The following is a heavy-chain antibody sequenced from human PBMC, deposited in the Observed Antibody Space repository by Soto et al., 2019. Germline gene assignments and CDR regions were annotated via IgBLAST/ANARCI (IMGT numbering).Heavy chain of an antibody. V-gene: IGHV1-2*06. CDR2: INPNTGGT. CDR1: GYTFTKYY. Sequence: ASVKVSCKASGYTFTKYYVLWVRQAPGQGLEWVGRINPNTGGTNYAQKFQDRVTMTRDTSITTAYMELSRLRSDDTAVYYCARQLAYCGGDCYTEPIDYWGQGTQVTGSS. J-gene: IGHJ4*02. CDR3: ARQLAYCGGDCYTEPIDY. D-gene: IGHD2-21*02.